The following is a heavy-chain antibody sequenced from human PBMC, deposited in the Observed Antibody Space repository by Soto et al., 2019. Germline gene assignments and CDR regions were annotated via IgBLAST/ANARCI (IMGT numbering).Heavy chain of an antibody. CDR2: ISWDSDTV. CDR1: GFTFDDYA. CDR3: AKALRRQRLPRWTHVFDG. J-gene: IGHJ3*01. D-gene: IGHD2-2*01. Sequence: EVQLVESGGGLVLPGTSLRLSCAASGFTFDDYAMHWVRQAPGKGLEWVSGISWDSDTVVYADSVKGRFTISRDNAKNSLFLQMNSLRTEATALFCCAKALRRQRLPRWTHVFDGWGRGTMVNVSS. V-gene: IGHV3-9*01.